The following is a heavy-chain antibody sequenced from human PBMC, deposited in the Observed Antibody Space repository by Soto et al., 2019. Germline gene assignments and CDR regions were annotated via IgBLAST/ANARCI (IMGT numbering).Heavy chain of an antibody. V-gene: IGHV3-33*01. CDR2: IWYDGSNK. CDR1: GFTFSSYG. J-gene: IGHJ4*02. D-gene: IGHD1-1*01. CDR3: ARATTGYNPIPSY. Sequence: GGSLRLSCAASGFTFSSYGMHWVRQAPGKGLEWVAVIWYDGSNKYYADSVKGRFTVSRDNSKNTLYLQMNSLRAEDTAVYYCARATTGYNPIPSYWGQGTLVTVSS.